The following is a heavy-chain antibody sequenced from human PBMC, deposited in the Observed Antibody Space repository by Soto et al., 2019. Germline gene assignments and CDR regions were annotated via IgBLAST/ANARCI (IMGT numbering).Heavy chain of an antibody. CDR2: IYPGDSDT. CDR1: GYSFTSYW. V-gene: IGHV5-51*01. D-gene: IGHD6-19*01. J-gene: IGHJ3*02. Sequence: GESLKISCKGSGYSFTSYWIGWVRQMPGKGLEWMGIIYPGDSDTRYSPSFQGQVTISADKSISTAYLQWSSLKASDTAMYYCARLTLIAVAGPVAFDIWGQGTMVTVSS. CDR3: ARLTLIAVAGPVAFDI.